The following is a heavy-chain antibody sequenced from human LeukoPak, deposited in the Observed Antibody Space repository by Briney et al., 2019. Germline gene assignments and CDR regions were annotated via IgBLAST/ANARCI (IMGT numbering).Heavy chain of an antibody. J-gene: IGHJ4*02. Sequence: ASVKVSCKVSGYTLTELSMHWVRQAPGKGLEWMGGFDPEDGETIYAQKFQGRVTMTEDTSTDTAYMELSSLRSEDTAVYYCATGLAWELNFDYWGQGTLVTVSS. V-gene: IGHV1-24*01. D-gene: IGHD1-26*01. CDR2: FDPEDGET. CDR3: ATGLAWELNFDY. CDR1: GYTLTELS.